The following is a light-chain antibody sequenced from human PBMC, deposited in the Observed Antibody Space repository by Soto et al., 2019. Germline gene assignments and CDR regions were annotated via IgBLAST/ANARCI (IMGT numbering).Light chain of an antibody. J-gene: IGKJ1*01. CDR1: QSVGSDF. Sequence: LTESQGTLSLSPGASATLSCRASQSVGSDFLAWYQQKPGQAPRILIFGASGRATGIPDRFSGSGSGTDFTLTISRLEPEDFAVYYCQQYGSLSWTFGQGTKVDIK. V-gene: IGKV3-20*01. CDR2: GAS. CDR3: QQYGSLSWT.